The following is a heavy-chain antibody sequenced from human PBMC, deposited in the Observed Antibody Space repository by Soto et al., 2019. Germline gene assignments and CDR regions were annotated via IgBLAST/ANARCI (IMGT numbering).Heavy chain of an antibody. CDR3: AREGSSIDIWFDP. CDR2: IIPIFGTA. J-gene: IGHJ5*02. V-gene: IGHV1-69*13. Sequence: GASVKVSCKASGGTFSSYAISWVRRAPGQGLEWMGGIIPIFGTANYAQKFQGRVTITADESTSTAYMELSSLRSEDTAVYYCAREGSSIDIWFDPWGQGTLVTVSS. D-gene: IGHD6-13*01. CDR1: GGTFSSYA.